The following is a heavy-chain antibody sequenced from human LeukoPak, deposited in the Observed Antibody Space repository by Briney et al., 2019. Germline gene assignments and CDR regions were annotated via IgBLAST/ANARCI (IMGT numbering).Heavy chain of an antibody. CDR3: ARRARATAGGDYFDY. CDR1: GHSISSYY. J-gene: IGHJ4*02. Sequence: SETLSLTCTVSGHSISSYYWSWIRQPPGKGLEWIGYIYYSGGTDYNPSLKSRVTISVDTSKNQFSLKLRSVTAADTAVYFCARRARATAGGDYFDYWGQGTLVTVSS. CDR2: IYYSGGT. V-gene: IGHV4-59*08. D-gene: IGHD6-13*01.